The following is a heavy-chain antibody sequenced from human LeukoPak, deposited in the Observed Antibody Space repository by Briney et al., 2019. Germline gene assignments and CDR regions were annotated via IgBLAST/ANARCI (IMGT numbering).Heavy chain of an antibody. D-gene: IGHD1-7*01. CDR1: GFTFSSYG. J-gene: IGHJ6*03. CDR2: ISYDGSNK. CDR3: AKASLELDEEYYYYYYMDV. V-gene: IGHV3-30*18. Sequence: GGSLRLSCAASGFTFSSYGMHWVRQAPGKGLEWVAVISYDGSNKYYADSVKGRFTISRDNSKNTLYLQMNSLRAEDTAVYYCAKASLELDEEYYYYYYMDVWGKGTTVTVSS.